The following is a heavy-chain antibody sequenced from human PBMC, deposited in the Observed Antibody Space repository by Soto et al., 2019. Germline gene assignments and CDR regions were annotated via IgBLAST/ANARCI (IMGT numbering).Heavy chain of an antibody. D-gene: IGHD5-12*01. CDR1: GFTFTNYA. CDR3: ANAANDGYNWRFDS. Sequence: EVQLLESGGDLIQPGGSLRLSCAASGFTFTNYAMTWVRQAPGKGLEWVSSISGGGGSTYYADSVRGRFTISRDSSKNKLQLQLDSLRAVDTDVYHCANAANDGYNWRFDSWGQGTLVTVSS. CDR2: ISGGGGST. V-gene: IGHV3-23*01. J-gene: IGHJ4*02.